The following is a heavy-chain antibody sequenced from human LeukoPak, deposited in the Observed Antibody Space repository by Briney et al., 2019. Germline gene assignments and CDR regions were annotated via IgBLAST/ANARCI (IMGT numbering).Heavy chain of an antibody. V-gene: IGHV3-23*01. CDR1: GFTFCNYA. D-gene: IGHD5-12*01. Sequence: WGSPGHSRAASGFTFCNYAIGWGRPAPGEGGGWVSGVSGNGGSTYYADSVKGRFTISRDNSKNALYLQMNSLRAEDTAVYYCAKGEGLVASITAYWGQGTLVTVSS. CDR3: AKGEGLVASITAY. J-gene: IGHJ4*02. CDR2: VSGNGGST.